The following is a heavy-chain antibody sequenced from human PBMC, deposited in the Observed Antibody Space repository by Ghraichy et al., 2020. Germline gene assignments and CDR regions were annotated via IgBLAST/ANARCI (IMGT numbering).Heavy chain of an antibody. Sequence: SETLSLNCTVSGGSINTYHWSWIRQPPGKGLEWMGILYNTGSTNYNPSLNSRVAISVDTSKNQLSLKLSSVTAADTAVYYCARDRCSNRSCYLNGMDVWGQGTTVTVSS. J-gene: IGHJ6*02. D-gene: IGHD2-2*01. V-gene: IGHV4-59*01. CDR1: GGSINTYH. CDR2: LYNTGST. CDR3: ARDRCSNRSCYLNGMDV.